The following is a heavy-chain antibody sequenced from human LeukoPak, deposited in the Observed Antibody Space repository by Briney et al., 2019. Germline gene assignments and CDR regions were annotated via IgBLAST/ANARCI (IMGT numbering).Heavy chain of an antibody. CDR1: GYTLTELS. J-gene: IGHJ4*02. CDR3: ATSVPITIFWSFDY. D-gene: IGHD3-9*01. CDR2: FDPEDGET. V-gene: IGHV1-24*01. Sequence: ASVKVSCKVSGYTLTELSMHWARQAPGKGLEWMGGFDPEDGETIYAQKFQGRVTMTEDTSTDTAYMELSSLRSEDTAVYYCATSVPITIFWSFDYWGQGTLVTVSS.